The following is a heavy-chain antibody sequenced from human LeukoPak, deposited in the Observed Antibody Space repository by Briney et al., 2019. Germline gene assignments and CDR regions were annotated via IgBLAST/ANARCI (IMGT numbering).Heavy chain of an antibody. CDR3: ARGLAVAGTGLVHYYMDV. CDR1: GGSISSSSYY. D-gene: IGHD6-19*01. V-gene: IGHV4-39*07. CDR2: INHSGST. Sequence: PSETLSLTCTVSGGSISSSSYYWGWIRQPPGKGLEWIGEINHSGSTNYNPSLKSRVTISVDTSKNQFSLKLSSVTAADTAVYYCARGLAVAGTGLVHYYMDVWGKGTTVTISS. J-gene: IGHJ6*03.